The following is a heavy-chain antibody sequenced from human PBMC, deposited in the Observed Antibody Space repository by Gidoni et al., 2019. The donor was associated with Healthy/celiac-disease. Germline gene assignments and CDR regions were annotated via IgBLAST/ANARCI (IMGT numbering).Heavy chain of an antibody. CDR1: GFTFSSSS. Sequence: EVQLVGSGGGLVKPGGSLRLSCAASGFTFSSSSRNWVRRAPGKGLEWVSSISSSSSYIYDADSVKGRFTISRDNAKNSLYLQMNSLRAEDTAVYYCARDNKYSSSWVDYWGQGTLVTVSS. CDR2: ISSSSSYI. D-gene: IGHD6-13*01. J-gene: IGHJ4*02. CDR3: ARDNKYSSSWVDY. V-gene: IGHV3-21*01.